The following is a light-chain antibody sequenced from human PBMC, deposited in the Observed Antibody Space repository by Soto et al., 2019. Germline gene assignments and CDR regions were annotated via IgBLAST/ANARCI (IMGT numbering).Light chain of an antibody. Sequence: QSVLSQTPSASGTPGQRVTISCSGSSSNIGSNAVSWYQQLPGTAPKLLISSNDQRPSGVPDRFSGSKSGASAFLAISGLQSEDEADYFCAAWDDSLMYFVFGTGTKVTVL. CDR3: AAWDDSLMYFV. V-gene: IGLV1-44*01. CDR2: SND. J-gene: IGLJ1*01. CDR1: SSNIGSNA.